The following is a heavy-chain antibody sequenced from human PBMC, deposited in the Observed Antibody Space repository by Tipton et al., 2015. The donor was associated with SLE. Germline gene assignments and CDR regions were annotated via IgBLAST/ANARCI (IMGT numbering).Heavy chain of an antibody. J-gene: IGHJ2*01. CDR3: ARGIRSDNLRHNWYFDL. CDR2: ISSSGSTI. Sequence: SLRLSCAASGFTFSSYEMNWVRQAPGKGLEWVSYISSSGSTIYYADSVKGRFTISRDNAKNSLYLQMNSLRAEDTAVYYCARGIRSDNLRHNWYFDLWGRCTLVTVSS. V-gene: IGHV3-48*03. D-gene: IGHD1-1*01. CDR1: GFTFSSYE.